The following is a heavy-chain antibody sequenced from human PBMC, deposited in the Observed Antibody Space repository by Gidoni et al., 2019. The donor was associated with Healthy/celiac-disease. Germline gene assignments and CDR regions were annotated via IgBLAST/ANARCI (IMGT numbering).Heavy chain of an antibody. D-gene: IGHD6-19*01. V-gene: IGHV4-39*01. J-gene: IGHJ6*02. CDR3: ARAYSSGWPYYYYYGMDV. Sequence: QLQLQESGPGLVKTSETLSLNCTVSGGSISSSSYYWGWIRQPPGKGLEWIGSIYYSGSTYYNPSLKSRVTISVDTSKNQFSLKLSSVTAADTAVYYCARAYSSGWPYYYYYGMDVWGQGTTVTVSS. CDR2: IYYSGST. CDR1: GGSISSSSYY.